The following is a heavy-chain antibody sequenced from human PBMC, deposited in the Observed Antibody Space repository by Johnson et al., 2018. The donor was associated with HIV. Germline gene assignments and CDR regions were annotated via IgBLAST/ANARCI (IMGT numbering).Heavy chain of an antibody. CDR2: IYSGGST. Sequence: MLLVESGGDLVQPGGSLRLSCAVSGFTVSSNYMSWVRRAPVKGLEWVSVIYSGGSTYYADSVKGRFTISRDNSKNTLYLQMNSLRGDDTAVYFCASGRPVIVGTFDIWGQGTMVTVSS. V-gene: IGHV3-66*01. CDR3: ASGRPVIVGTFDI. J-gene: IGHJ3*02. D-gene: IGHD1-26*01. CDR1: GFTVSSNY.